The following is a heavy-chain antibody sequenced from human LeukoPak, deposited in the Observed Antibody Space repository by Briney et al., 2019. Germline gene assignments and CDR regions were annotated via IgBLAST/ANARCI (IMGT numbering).Heavy chain of an antibody. CDR1: GGSISSSSYY. D-gene: IGHD3-22*01. CDR2: IYYSGST. V-gene: IGHV4-39*01. Sequence: PSETLSLTCTVSGGSISSSSYYWGWTRQPPGKGLEWIGSIYYSGSTYHNPSLKSRVTISVDTSKNQFSLKLSSVTAADTAVYYCARHRYYYDSSGYFYWGQGTLVTVSS. J-gene: IGHJ4*02. CDR3: ARHRYYYDSSGYFY.